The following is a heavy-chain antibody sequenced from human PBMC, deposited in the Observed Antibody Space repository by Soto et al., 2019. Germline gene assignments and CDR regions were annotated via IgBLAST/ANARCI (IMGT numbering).Heavy chain of an antibody. V-gene: IGHV4-59*01. D-gene: IGHD2-2*01. Sequence: SETLSLTCTVSGGSISRYYWTWVRQAPGKGLEWIGYIYNSGTTYYNPSLKSRVTISVDTSKNQFSLKLSSVTAADTAVYYCARVRCRSSSCYGDYYDGMDVWGQGTTVTVSS. CDR3: ARVRCRSSSCYGDYYDGMDV. CDR2: IYNSGTT. J-gene: IGHJ6*02. CDR1: GGSISRYY.